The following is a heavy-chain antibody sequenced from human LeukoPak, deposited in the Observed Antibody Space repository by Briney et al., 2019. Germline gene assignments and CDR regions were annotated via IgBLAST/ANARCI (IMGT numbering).Heavy chain of an antibody. CDR1: GFTFSDYY. J-gene: IGHJ4*02. CDR3: ASTVDFWSGFDY. Sequence: GGSLRLSCAASGFTFSDYYMSWIRQAPGKGLEWVSYISSSGSTIYYADSVKGRFTISRDNAKNSLYLQMNNLRAEDTAVYYCASTVDFWSGFDYWGQGTLVTVSS. CDR2: ISSSGSTI. V-gene: IGHV3-11*01. D-gene: IGHD3-3*01.